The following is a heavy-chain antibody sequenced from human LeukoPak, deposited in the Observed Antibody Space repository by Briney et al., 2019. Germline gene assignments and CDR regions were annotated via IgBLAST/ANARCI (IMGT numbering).Heavy chain of an antibody. CDR2: ISGSGGST. J-gene: IGHJ4*02. CDR1: GFTFSSYA. CDR3: AKGEYYDSSGQPLDY. D-gene: IGHD3-22*01. Sequence: GGSLRLSCAASGFTFSSYAMSWVRQAPGKGLEWVSAISGSGGSTYYADSVKGRFTISRDNSKNTLYLQMNSPRAEDTAVYYCAKGEYYDSSGQPLDYWGQGTLVTVSS. V-gene: IGHV3-23*01.